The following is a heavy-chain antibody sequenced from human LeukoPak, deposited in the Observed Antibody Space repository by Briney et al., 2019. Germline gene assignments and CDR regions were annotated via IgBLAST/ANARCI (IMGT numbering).Heavy chain of an antibody. CDR1: GFTFSSYA. CDR3: ARDRGYSFGHPFDY. V-gene: IGHV3-33*08. CDR2: IWNNGSNK. D-gene: IGHD5-18*01. J-gene: IGHJ4*02. Sequence: SGGSLRLSCAASGFTFSSYAMSWVRQAPGKGLERVTLIWNNGSNKYYADSVKGRFTISKDNSKNTLYLQMDSLRAEDTAVYYCARDRGYSFGHPFDYWGQGTLVTVSS.